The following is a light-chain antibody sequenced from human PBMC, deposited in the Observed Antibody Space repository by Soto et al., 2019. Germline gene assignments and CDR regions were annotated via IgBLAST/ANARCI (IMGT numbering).Light chain of an antibody. V-gene: IGLV1-40*01. CDR1: SSNIGAGYD. Sequence: VLTQPPSVSGAPGQRVTISGTGSSSNIGAGYDVHWYQQLPGTAPKLLIYGNSNRPSGVPDRFSGSKSGTSASLAITGLQAEDEADYYCQSYDSSLSVLYVFGTGTRSPS. CDR3: QSYDSSLSVLYV. CDR2: GNS. J-gene: IGLJ1*01.